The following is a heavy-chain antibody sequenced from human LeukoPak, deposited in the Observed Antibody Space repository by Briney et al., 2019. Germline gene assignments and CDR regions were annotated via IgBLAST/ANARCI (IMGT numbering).Heavy chain of an antibody. Sequence: SETLSLTCTVSGGSISIYYWNWIRQPPGKGLEWIGYIYNSGSTSYNPSLKSRVTITVDTSKNQFSLKLSSVTAADTAVYYCARGGNDFWSGYYSYYYYGMDVWGQGTTVTVSS. D-gene: IGHD3-3*01. J-gene: IGHJ6*02. CDR3: ARGGNDFWSGYYSYYYYGMDV. V-gene: IGHV4-59*12. CDR1: GGSISIYY. CDR2: IYNSGST.